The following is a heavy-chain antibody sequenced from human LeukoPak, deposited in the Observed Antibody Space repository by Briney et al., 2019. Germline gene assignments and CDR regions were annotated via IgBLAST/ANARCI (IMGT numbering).Heavy chain of an antibody. J-gene: IGHJ5*02. D-gene: IGHD3-3*01. V-gene: IGHV3-23*01. CDR1: GFTFSSYA. Sequence: GGSLRLSCAASGFTFSSYAMGWVRQAPGKGLEWVSAMSTSGGSTYYADSVKGRFTISRDNSKNTLFLQMNSLRAEDTAVYYWARAVDFWRGYPQPTWFDPWGQGTLVTVSS. CDR2: MSTSGGST. CDR3: ARAVDFWRGYPQPTWFDP.